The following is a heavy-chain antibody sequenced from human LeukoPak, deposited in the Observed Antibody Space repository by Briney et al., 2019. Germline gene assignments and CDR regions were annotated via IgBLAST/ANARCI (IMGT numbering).Heavy chain of an antibody. J-gene: IGHJ5*02. CDR3: ARGRYSYGGGGGWFDP. D-gene: IGHD5-18*01. V-gene: IGHV4-59*01. CDR2: IYYSGTT. Sequence: SETLSLTCTVSGGSISTYYWSWIRQPPGKGLEWIGYIYYSGTTNYNPSLKSRVTMSIDTCKNQFSLQLKSVTAADTAVYYCARGRYSYGGGGGWFDPWGQGTLVTVAS. CDR1: GGSISTYY.